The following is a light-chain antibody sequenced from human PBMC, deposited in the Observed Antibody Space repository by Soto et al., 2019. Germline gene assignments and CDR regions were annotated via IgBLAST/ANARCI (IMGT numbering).Light chain of an antibody. CDR2: EVF. V-gene: IGLV2-8*01. CDR3: SSYAGSNNLL. J-gene: IGLJ3*02. CDR1: SSDVGTYDY. Sequence: QSALTQPPSASGSPGQSVTISCTGTSSDVGTYDYVSWYQQHPGKAPKLLIYEVFKRPSGVPDRFSGSKSGNTASLAVSGLQAEDEAYYYCSSYAGSNNLLFGGGTQLTVL.